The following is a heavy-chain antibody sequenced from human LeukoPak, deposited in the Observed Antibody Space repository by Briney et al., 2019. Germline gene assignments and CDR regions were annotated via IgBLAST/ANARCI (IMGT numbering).Heavy chain of an antibody. CDR3: ARPSVAGTYGYYYGMDV. V-gene: IGHV3-48*03. D-gene: IGHD6-19*01. CDR1: GFTVSSYE. CDR2: ISSSGSTT. Sequence: GGSLRLSCAASGFTVSSYEMNWVRQAPGKGLEWVSYISSSGSTTYYADSVKGRFTISRDNAKNSLYLQMNSLRAEDTAVYYCARPSVAGTYGYYYGMDVWGKGTTVTVTS. J-gene: IGHJ6*04.